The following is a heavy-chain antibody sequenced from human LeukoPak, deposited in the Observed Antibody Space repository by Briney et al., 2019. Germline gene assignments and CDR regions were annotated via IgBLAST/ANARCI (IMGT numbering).Heavy chain of an antibody. CDR3: ARGGPILFRAAAGWFDP. V-gene: IGHV4-39*07. J-gene: IGHJ5*02. CDR2: INHSGST. CDR1: GGSFTSNTYS. Sequence: SETLSLTCTVSGGSFTSNTYSWAWIRQPPGKGLEWIGEINHSGSTNYNPSLKSRVTISVDTSKNQFSLKLSSVTAADTAVYYCARGGPILFRAAAGWFDPWGQGTLVTVSS. D-gene: IGHD6-13*01.